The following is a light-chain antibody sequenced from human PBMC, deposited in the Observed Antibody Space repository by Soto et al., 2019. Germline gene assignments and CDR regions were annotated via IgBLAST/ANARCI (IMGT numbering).Light chain of an antibody. CDR1: QDINNY. CDR2: DAS. Sequence: DIQLTQSPPSQSAAVGDIVTITCQASQDINNYLNWYQQKPGNAPKLLIYDASTLETGVPSRFSGSGSGTDFTFTISSLQPEDFATYYCQQYDNLPLTFGGGTKV. V-gene: IGKV1-33*01. CDR3: QQYDNLPLT. J-gene: IGKJ4*01.